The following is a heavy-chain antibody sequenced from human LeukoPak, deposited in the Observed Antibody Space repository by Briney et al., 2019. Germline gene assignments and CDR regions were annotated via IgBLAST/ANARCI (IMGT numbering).Heavy chain of an antibody. D-gene: IGHD5-24*01. V-gene: IGHV4-59*01. CDR1: GGSISSYY. J-gene: IGHJ4*02. CDR3: ARVRDGYNYNFDY. CDR2: IYYSGST. Sequence: SETPSLTCTVSGGSISSYYWSWIRQPPGKGLEWIGYIYYSGSTNYNPSLKSRVTISVDTSKNQFSLKLSSVTAADTAVYYCARVRDGYNYNFDYWGQGTLVTVSS.